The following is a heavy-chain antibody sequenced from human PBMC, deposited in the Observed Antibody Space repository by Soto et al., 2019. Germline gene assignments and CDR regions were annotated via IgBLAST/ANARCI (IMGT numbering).Heavy chain of an antibody. CDR3: ARVIGCSGGSCYSRYFDL. CDR2: ISSSSSTI. D-gene: IGHD2-15*01. J-gene: IGHJ2*01. V-gene: IGHV3-48*01. Sequence: EVQLVESGGGLVQPGGSLRLSCAASGFTFSSYSMNWVRQAPGKGLEWVSYISSSSSTIYYADSVKGRFTICRDNAKNSLYLQMNSLRAEDTAVYYCARVIGCSGGSCYSRYFDLWGRGTLVTVSS. CDR1: GFTFSSYS.